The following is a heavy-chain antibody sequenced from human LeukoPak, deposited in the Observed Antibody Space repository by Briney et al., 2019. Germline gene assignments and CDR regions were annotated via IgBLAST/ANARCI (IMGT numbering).Heavy chain of an antibody. D-gene: IGHD3/OR15-3a*01. CDR1: GFTFSSYG. J-gene: IGHJ4*02. CDR2: ISYDGSNK. CDR3: ARHFGT. V-gene: IGHV3-30*03. Sequence: GRSLRLSCAASGFTFSSYGMHWVRQAPGKGLEWVAVISYDGSNKYYADPVKGRFTISRDNSKNTLYLQMNSLRAEDTAVYYCARHFGTWGQGTLVTVSS.